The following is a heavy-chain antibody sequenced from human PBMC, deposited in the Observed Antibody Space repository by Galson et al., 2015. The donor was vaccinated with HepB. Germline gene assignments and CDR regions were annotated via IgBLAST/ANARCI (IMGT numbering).Heavy chain of an antibody. Sequence: QSGAEVKKPGESLKISCKGSGYSFTSYWIGWVRQMPGKGLEWMGIIYPGDSDTRYSPSFQGQVTISADKSISTAYLQWSSLKASDTAMYYCARHPAAYYGDPYWYFDLWGRGTLVTVSS. CDR1: GYSFTSYW. V-gene: IGHV5-51*01. J-gene: IGHJ2*01. CDR2: IYPGDSDT. D-gene: IGHD4-17*01. CDR3: ARHPAAYYGDPYWYFDL.